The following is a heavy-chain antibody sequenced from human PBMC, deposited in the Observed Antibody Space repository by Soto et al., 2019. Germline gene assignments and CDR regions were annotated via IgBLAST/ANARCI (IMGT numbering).Heavy chain of an antibody. Sequence: QVQLVQSGAEVKKPGASVKVSCKASGYTFTSYDINWVRPATGQGLEWMGWMNPNSGNTGYAQKFQGRVTMTRNTSPSTAYMELSSLRSEDTAVYYCARVGLTGDRGYYYYYMDVWVKRTTVTVSS. CDR3: ARVGLTGDRGYYYYYMDV. CDR1: GYTFTSYD. CDR2: MNPNSGNT. J-gene: IGHJ6*03. D-gene: IGHD7-27*01. V-gene: IGHV1-8*01.